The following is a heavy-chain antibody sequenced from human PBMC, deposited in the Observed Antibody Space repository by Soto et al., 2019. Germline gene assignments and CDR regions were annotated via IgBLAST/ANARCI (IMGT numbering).Heavy chain of an antibody. CDR1: GFTLEDYA. V-gene: IGHV3-9*01. D-gene: IGHD5-12*01. CDR2: ISWNSGSI. J-gene: IGHJ4*02. CDR3: AKGAMATSWEYCYDY. Sequence: EVQLVESGGGLVQPGRSLRLSCAASGFTLEDYAMHWVRQAHGKGLERGSGISWNSGSIGYAESVKGRFTISRDNAKNSLYLQMNRLSAEDTALYYCAKGAMATSWEYCYDYWGQGTLVTVSS.